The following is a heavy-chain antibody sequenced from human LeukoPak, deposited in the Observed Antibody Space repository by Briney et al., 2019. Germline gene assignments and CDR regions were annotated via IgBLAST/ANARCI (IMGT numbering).Heavy chain of an antibody. J-gene: IGHJ3*02. D-gene: IGHD3-3*01. CDR1: GCTFTGYY. Sequence: GASVKVSCKASGCTFTGYYMHWVRQAPGQGLEWMGWINPKSGGTVYAQKFQGRVTMTRDTSSSTAYMELSRLRFDDTVVYYCARGPRITIFGVVMANHAFDIWGQGTMVTVSS. CDR3: ARGPRITIFGVVMANHAFDI. V-gene: IGHV1-2*02. CDR2: INPKSGGT.